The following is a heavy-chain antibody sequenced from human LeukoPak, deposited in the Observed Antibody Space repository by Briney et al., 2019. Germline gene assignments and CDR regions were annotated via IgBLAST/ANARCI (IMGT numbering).Heavy chain of an antibody. CDR2: ISGNGGST. D-gene: IGHD1-1*01. Sequence: GGSLRLSCSASGFTFSRYAMHWVRQAPGKGLEYVSGISGNGGSTYHADSVKGRFTISRDNAKNSLYLQVNSLRAEDTAVYYCAAFATSNAQWANFDFWGQGTLVTVSS. J-gene: IGHJ4*02. CDR3: AAFATSNAQWANFDF. CDR1: GFTFSRYA. V-gene: IGHV3-64*04.